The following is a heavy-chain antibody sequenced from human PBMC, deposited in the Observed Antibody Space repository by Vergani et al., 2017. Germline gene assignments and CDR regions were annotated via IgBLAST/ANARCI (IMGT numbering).Heavy chain of an antibody. D-gene: IGHD6-19*01. J-gene: IGHJ3*02. Sequence: QVQLQGSGPGLVKPSETLSLTCTVSGGSISSYYWSWIRQPPGKGLEWIGYIYYSGSTNYNPSLKSRVTISVDTSKNQFSLKLSSVTAADTAVYYCAGVGRSGWYGRAFDIWGQGTMVTVSS. V-gene: IGHV4-59*12. CDR2: IYYSGST. CDR3: AGVGRSGWYGRAFDI. CDR1: GGSISSYY.